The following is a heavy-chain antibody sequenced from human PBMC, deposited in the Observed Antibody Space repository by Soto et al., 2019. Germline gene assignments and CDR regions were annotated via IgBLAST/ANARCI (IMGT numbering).Heavy chain of an antibody. J-gene: IGHJ6*02. Sequence: SETLSLTCAVSGFSISNNNWWTWVRQPPGQGLEWVGDIYHTGITNYSPSLKSRVTISVDKSKNQFSLKLTTVTAADTAVYYCARFCSSGLYDYLGMDVWGQGTTVTVSS. V-gene: IGHV4-4*02. CDR3: ARFCSSGLYDYLGMDV. CDR1: GFSISNNNW. D-gene: IGHD5-12*01. CDR2: IYHTGIT.